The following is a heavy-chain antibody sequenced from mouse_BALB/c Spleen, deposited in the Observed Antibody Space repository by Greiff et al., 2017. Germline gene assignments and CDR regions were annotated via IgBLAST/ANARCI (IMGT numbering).Heavy chain of an antibody. CDR1: GYTFTSYW. V-gene: IGHV1-7*01. CDR3: ARDGDGYYERGDY. D-gene: IGHD2-3*01. Sequence: QVQLQQSGAELAKPGASVKMSCKASGYTFTSYWMHWVKQRPGQGLEWIGYINPSTGYTEYNQKFKDKATLTADKSSSTAYMQLSSLTSEDSAVYYCARDGDGYYERGDYWGQGTTLTVSS. CDR2: INPSTGYT. J-gene: IGHJ2*01.